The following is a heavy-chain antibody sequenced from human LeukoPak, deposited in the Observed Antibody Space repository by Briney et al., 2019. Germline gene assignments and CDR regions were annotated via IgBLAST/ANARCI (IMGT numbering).Heavy chain of an antibody. J-gene: IGHJ4*02. V-gene: IGHV3-48*01. Sequence: SGGSLRLSCAASGFTFSSYSMNWVRQAPGKGLEWVSYISSSSTIYYADSVKGRFTISRDNAKNSLYLQMNSLRAEDTAVYYCARDVGGESDWGQGTLVTVSS. D-gene: IGHD2-21*01. CDR3: ARDVGGESD. CDR1: GFTFSSYS. CDR2: ISSSSTI.